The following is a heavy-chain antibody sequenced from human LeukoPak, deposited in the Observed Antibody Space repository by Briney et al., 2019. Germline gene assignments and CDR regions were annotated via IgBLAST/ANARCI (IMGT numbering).Heavy chain of an antibody. J-gene: IGHJ4*02. CDR1: GFTFSSYA. Sequence: GGSLRLSCAASGFTFSSYAMSWVRQAPGKRLEWISGISASGGDTHYTDSVKGRFTISRDNAKNTLYLQMNSLRAEDTAVYYCAKDIWSSGTFLDYWGQGTLVTVSS. V-gene: IGHV3-23*01. CDR3: AKDIWSSGTFLDY. CDR2: ISASGGDT. D-gene: IGHD3-10*01.